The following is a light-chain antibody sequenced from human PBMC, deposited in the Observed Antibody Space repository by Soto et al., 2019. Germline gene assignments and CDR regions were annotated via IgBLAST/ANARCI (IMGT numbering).Light chain of an antibody. Sequence: EIGLTQSPGTLSLSPGERATLYCRGSPSVGSNYLAWYQQKPGQAPRVLIYGASSRATGIPDRFSGSGSGADFTLTISRLEPEDFAVYYCQQYTTSPFTFGPGTKVDIK. CDR3: QQYTTSPFT. CDR2: GAS. J-gene: IGKJ3*01. V-gene: IGKV3-20*01. CDR1: PSVGSNY.